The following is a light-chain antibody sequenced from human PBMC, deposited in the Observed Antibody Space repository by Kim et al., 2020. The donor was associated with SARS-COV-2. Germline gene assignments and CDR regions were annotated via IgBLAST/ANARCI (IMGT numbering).Light chain of an antibody. CDR3: ATWDDKLNAWV. J-gene: IGLJ3*02. CDR2: FDD. CDR1: SSNIGTNA. Sequence: ELTQPPSEFEAPRRRVATLCSGSSSNIGTNAVSWYQQFPGKAPKLLIYFDDLLSSGVSDRFSGSKSGTSASLAISRLQSEDEADYYCATWDDKLNAWVFGGGTQLTVL. V-gene: IGLV1-36*01.